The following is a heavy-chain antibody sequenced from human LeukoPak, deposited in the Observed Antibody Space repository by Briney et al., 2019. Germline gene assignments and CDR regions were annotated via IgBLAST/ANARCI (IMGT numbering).Heavy chain of an antibody. CDR3: ARGLYYYDSSGYPY. CDR1: GYTFTGYY. J-gene: IGHJ4*02. V-gene: IGHV1-2*02. D-gene: IGHD3-22*01. Sequence: ASVKVSCKASGYTFTGYYMHWVRQAPGQGLEWMGWINPNSGGTNYAQKFQGRVTMTRDTSISTAYMELSRLRSDDTAVYYCARGLYYYDSSGYPYWGQGTLVTVSS. CDR2: INPNSGGT.